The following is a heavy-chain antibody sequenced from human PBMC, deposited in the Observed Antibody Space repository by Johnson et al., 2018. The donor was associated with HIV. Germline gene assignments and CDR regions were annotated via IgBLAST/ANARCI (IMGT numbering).Heavy chain of an antibody. J-gene: IGHJ3*02. D-gene: IGHD1-7*01. Sequence: QVQLVESGGGVVQPGRSLRLSCAASGFTFSSYGMHWVRQAPGKGLEWVAVIWYDGSNKYYADSVKGRFTISRDNAKNSLYLQMNSLRAEDTAVYYCARERSGTIAFDIWGQGTMVTVSS. CDR2: IWYDGSNK. CDR3: ARERSGTIAFDI. V-gene: IGHV3-33*01. CDR1: GFTFSSYG.